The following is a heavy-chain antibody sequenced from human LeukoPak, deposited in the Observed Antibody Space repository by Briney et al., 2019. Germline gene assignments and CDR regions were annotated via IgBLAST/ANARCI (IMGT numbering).Heavy chain of an antibody. CDR2: ISYDGNNI. D-gene: IGHD6-19*01. V-gene: IGHV3-30*18. J-gene: IGHJ5*02. Sequence: PGRSLRLSCAASGFTFSNYGMHWVRQAPGKGLEWVSVISYDGNNIDYADSVKGRFTISRDNSKNTFYLQMNSLRAEDTAVYSCAKGSGSGWYGWFAPWGQGTLVTVSS. CDR3: AKGSGSGWYGWFAP. CDR1: GFTFSNYG.